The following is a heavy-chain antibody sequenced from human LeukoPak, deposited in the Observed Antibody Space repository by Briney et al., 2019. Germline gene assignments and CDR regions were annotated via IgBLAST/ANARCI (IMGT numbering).Heavy chain of an antibody. CDR3: ARPGRRDYYFDY. V-gene: IGHV4-39*01. J-gene: IGHJ4*02. D-gene: IGHD2-21*02. CDR2: IYYSGST. Sequence: SETLSLTCTVSGGSISSSSYYWGWIRQPPGKGLEWIGSIYYSGSTYYNPSLTSRVTISVDTSKNQSSLKLSSVTAADTAVYYCARPGRRDYYFDYWGQGTLVTVSS. CDR1: GGSISSSSYY.